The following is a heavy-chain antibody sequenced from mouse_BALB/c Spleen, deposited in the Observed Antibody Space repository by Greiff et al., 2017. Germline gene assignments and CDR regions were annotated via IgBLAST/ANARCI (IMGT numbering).Heavy chain of an antibody. CDR3: ARGGDGWFAY. J-gene: IGHJ3*01. CDR1: GYTFTSYW. D-gene: IGHD3-3*01. CDR2: IYPGDGDT. Sequence: QVQLQQSGAELARPGASVKLSCKASGYTFTSYWMQWVKQRPGQGLEWIGAIYPGDGDTRYTQKFKGKATLTADKSSSTAYMQLSSLASEDSAVYYCARGGDGWFAYWGQGTLVTVSA. V-gene: IGHV1-87*01.